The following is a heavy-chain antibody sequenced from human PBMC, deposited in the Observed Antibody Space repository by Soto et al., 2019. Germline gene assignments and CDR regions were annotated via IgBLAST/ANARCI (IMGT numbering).Heavy chain of an antibody. CDR2: IYYSGAT. CDR3: VRDSFVRGLMAI. J-gene: IGHJ3*02. V-gene: IGHV4-30-4*01. Sequence: QVQLQESGPSLVKPSQTLSLTCIVSGGPINTTDFYWTWIRQTPGKGLEWIGFIYYSGATYYNPSIKRGMAMSIATSRSQFSLKVSSVTVADTAIYYCVRDSFVRGLMAIWGSGTVITVSS. D-gene: IGHD3-10*01. CDR1: GGPINTTDFY.